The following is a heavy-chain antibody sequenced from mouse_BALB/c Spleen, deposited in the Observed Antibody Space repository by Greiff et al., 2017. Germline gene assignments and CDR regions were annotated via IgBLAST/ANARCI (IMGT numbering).Heavy chain of an antibody. CDR2: INPSSGYT. D-gene: IGHD1-1*01. CDR3: ANKGVYSYYAMDY. V-gene: IGHV1-4*01. Sequence: QVQLKQSGAELARPGASVKMSCKASGYTFTSYTMHWVKQRPGQGLEWIGYINPSSGYTNYNQKFKDKATLTADKSSSTAYMQLSSLTSEDSAVYYCANKGVYSYYAMDYWGQGTSVTVSS. CDR1: GYTFTSYT. J-gene: IGHJ4*01.